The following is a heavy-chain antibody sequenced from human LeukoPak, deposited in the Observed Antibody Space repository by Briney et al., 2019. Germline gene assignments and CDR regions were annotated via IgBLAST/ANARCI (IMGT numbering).Heavy chain of an antibody. CDR2: IYHNSGTT. Sequence: PSETLSLTCTVSGGSITGYFWTWIRQPPGKGLEWIGYIYHNSGTTNYNPSLKSRVSISVDTSKTHFSLRLSSVTTADTAVYYCAQMVPYSPGYSQQWGQGTLVTVSS. D-gene: IGHD2-15*01. CDR3: AQMVPYSPGYSQQ. CDR1: GGSITGYF. V-gene: IGHV4-59*01. J-gene: IGHJ1*01.